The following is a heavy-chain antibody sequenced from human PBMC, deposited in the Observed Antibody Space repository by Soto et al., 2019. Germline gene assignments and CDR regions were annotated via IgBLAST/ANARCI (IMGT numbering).Heavy chain of an antibody. CDR3: TTSIFGVVTVH. V-gene: IGHV3-15*07. CDR2: IRSNADGRTT. Sequence: EGQLVESGGGLVKPGGSLRLSCAASGFTFSNDWMNWVRQAPGKGLEWVGRIRSNADGRTTDYAAPVKGRFTFSRDDSENTLFLQMNILKPEDTAVYYCTTSIFGVVTVHWGEGTLVTVSS. J-gene: IGHJ4*02. CDR1: GFTFSNDW. D-gene: IGHD3-3*01.